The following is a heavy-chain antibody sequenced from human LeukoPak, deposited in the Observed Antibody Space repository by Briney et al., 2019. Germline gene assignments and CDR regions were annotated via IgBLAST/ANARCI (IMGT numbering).Heavy chain of an antibody. V-gene: IGHV3-23*01. Sequence: PGGSLRLSCAASGFTFSTYAMSWVRQAAGKGLEWVSLISGSGGGTYYADSVKGRFTISRDNSKNTLYLQMNSLRAEDTAVYYCARLDTAMDYSAFDIWGQGTMVTVSS. CDR1: GFTFSTYA. J-gene: IGHJ3*02. D-gene: IGHD5-18*01. CDR2: ISGSGGGT. CDR3: ARLDTAMDYSAFDI.